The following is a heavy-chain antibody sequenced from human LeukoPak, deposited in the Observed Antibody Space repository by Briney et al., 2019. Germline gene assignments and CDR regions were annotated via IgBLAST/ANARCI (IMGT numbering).Heavy chain of an antibody. CDR3: ANIGRNAFDI. J-gene: IGHJ3*02. V-gene: IGHV1-69*06. Sequence: SVKVSCKXSGGTFSSYAISWVRQAPGQGLEWMGGIIPIFGTANYSQKFQGRVTMTEDTSTDTAYMELSSLRPEDTAVYYCANIGRNAFDIWGQGTMVTVSS. CDR2: IIPIFGTA. D-gene: IGHD1-26*01. CDR1: GGTFSSYA.